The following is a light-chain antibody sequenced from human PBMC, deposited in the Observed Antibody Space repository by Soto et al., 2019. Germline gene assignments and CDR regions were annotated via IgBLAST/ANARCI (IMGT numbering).Light chain of an antibody. V-gene: IGKV3D-15*01. CDR2: GAS. Sequence: EIVMTQSPATLSVPPGERATLSCRASQSVSSNLAWYQQKPGQAPRLLIYGASIRATGIPARFSGSGSGTEFTLTISSLQSEDFAVYYCQQYNNWPGTFGQGTKV. CDR3: QQYNNWPGT. CDR1: QSVSSN. J-gene: IGKJ1*01.